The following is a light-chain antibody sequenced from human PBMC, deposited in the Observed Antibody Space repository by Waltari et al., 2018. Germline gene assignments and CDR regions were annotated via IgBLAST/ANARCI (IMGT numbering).Light chain of an antibody. Sequence: EIVLTQSPGTLSLSPGERATLSCRASQSVTTNYIAWNQQKRGQAPRALIYGASSRASGVPDRVSGSGSGTDFTLTISRLEPEDFAVYYCQQYGTSLSTFGQGTRVEIK. CDR3: QQYGTSLST. CDR1: QSVTTNY. V-gene: IGKV3-20*01. J-gene: IGKJ1*01. CDR2: GAS.